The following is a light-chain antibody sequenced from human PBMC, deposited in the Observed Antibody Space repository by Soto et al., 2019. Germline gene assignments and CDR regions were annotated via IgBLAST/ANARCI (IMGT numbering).Light chain of an antibody. CDR2: EVS. Sequence: QSALTQPPSASGSPGQSVSISCTGTSSDFGDYDYVSWYQQHPGKAPKLMIFEVSKRPSGVPDRFSGSKSGNTASLTVSGLQTDDEADYYCCSYAGTKRVFGTGTKVTVL. CDR3: CSYAGTKRV. V-gene: IGLV2-8*01. CDR1: SSDFGDYDY. J-gene: IGLJ1*01.